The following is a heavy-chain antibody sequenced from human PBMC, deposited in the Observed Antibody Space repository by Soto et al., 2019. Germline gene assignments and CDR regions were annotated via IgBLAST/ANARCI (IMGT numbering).Heavy chain of an antibody. J-gene: IGHJ6*02. D-gene: IGHD1-26*01. CDR3: APRGPRDHYYTMDV. Sequence: QITLKESGPTLVKPTQTLTLTCTFSGFSLTTSGVGVGWIRQPPGKALEWLALIYWDDDNRYSPPLKSRLIITKDTSKNQVVLTMTNMDPVDTGTYYCAPRGPRDHYYTMDVWGQGTTVTVSS. V-gene: IGHV2-5*02. CDR1: GFSLTTSGVG. CDR2: IYWDDDN.